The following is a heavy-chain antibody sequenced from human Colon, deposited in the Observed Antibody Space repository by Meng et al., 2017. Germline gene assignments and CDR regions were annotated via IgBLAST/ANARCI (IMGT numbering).Heavy chain of an antibody. CDR1: VGTFSSYA. Sequence: SVTVSCKASVGTFSSYAISWVRQAPGQRLEWMGGIIPIFGTANYAQKFQGRVTIPTDESTSTAYMELSSLRSDDTAVYYFARGRDSSGYYCFDYWGQGTLVTVSS. J-gene: IGHJ4*02. CDR3: ARGRDSSGYYCFDY. V-gene: IGHV1-69*05. CDR2: IIPIFGTA. D-gene: IGHD3-22*01.